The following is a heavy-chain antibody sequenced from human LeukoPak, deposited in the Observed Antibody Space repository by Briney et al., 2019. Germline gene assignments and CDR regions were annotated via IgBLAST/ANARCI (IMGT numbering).Heavy chain of an antibody. CDR3: ARLYSSSSIDY. D-gene: IGHD6-6*01. Sequence: PSETLSLTCAVYGGSFSGYYWSWIRQPPGKGLEWIGEINHSGSTNYNPSLKSRVTISVDTSKNQFSLKLSSVTAADTAVYYCARLYSSSSIDYWGQGTLVTVSS. J-gene: IGHJ4*02. CDR1: GGSFSGYY. V-gene: IGHV4-34*01. CDR2: INHSGST.